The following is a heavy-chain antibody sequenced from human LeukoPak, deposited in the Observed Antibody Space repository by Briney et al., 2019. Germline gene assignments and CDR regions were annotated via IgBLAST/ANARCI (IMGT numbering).Heavy chain of an antibody. D-gene: IGHD2-2*01. CDR1: GFTFSSYS. J-gene: IGHJ4*02. V-gene: IGHV3-21*04. Sequence: GGSLRLSCAASGFTFSSYSMNWVRQAPGKGLEWVSSISSSSSYIYYADSVKGRFTISRDNSKNTLYLQMNSLRAEDTAVYYCAKSSSRTYAHFDYWGQGTLVTVSS. CDR3: AKSSSRTYAHFDY. CDR2: ISSSSSYI.